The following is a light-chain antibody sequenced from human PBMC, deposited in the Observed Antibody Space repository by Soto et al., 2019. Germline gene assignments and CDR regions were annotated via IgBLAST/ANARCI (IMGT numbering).Light chain of an antibody. CDR1: QGISRY. Sequence: IQLTHYPSSLSASVGDIVTITCRSSQGISRYLSWYQQKPGRAPKLLISAASTLQSGVPARFSGSGSGTDFTLSITSLQPEDFETYYCQQLNTYPVTFGGGTKVDIK. CDR2: AAS. CDR3: QQLNTYPVT. J-gene: IGKJ4*01. V-gene: IGKV1-9*01.